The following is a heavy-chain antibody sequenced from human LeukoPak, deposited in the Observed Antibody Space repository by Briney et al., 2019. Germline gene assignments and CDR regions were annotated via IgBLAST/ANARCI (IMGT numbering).Heavy chain of an antibody. Sequence: SETLSLTCAVSGYSISSGYYWGWIRQPPGKGLEWIGSIHQSGTTYYNPSLKSRVTISADTSKNQFSLKLSSVTAADTDVYYCARDSSGWVGYFGYWGQGTLVTVSS. CDR1: GYSISSGYY. V-gene: IGHV4-38-2*01. J-gene: IGHJ4*02. CDR2: IHQSGTT. D-gene: IGHD6-19*01. CDR3: ARDSSGWVGYFGY.